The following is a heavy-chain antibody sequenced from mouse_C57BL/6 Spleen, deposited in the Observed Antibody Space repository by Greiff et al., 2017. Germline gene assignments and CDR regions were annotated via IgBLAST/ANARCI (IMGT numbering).Heavy chain of an antibody. V-gene: IGHV5-6*01. Sequence: EVQLQQSGGDLVKPGGSLKLSCAASGFTFSSYGMSWVRQTPDKRLEWVATISSGGSYTYYPDSVKGRFTISRDNAKNTLYLQMSSLKSEDTAMYYCARGGITTVVDYYAMDYWGQGTSVTVSS. CDR1: GFTFSSYG. J-gene: IGHJ4*01. D-gene: IGHD1-1*01. CDR3: ARGGITTVVDYYAMDY. CDR2: ISSGGSYT.